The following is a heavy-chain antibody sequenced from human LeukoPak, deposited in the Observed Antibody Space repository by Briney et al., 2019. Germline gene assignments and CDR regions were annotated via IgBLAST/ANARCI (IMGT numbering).Heavy chain of an antibody. CDR3: ATSFGELLGQGMDV. CDR2: IYYSGNT. CDR1: GDSISGHY. D-gene: IGHD3-10*01. V-gene: IGHV4-59*11. Sequence: PSETLSLTCTVSGDSISGHYWGWIRQPPGKGLEWIGYIYYSGNTNYNPSLKSRVTISLDTSTNHFSLKLTSVTAADTAVYYCATSFGELLGQGMDVWGQGTTVTVSS. J-gene: IGHJ6*02.